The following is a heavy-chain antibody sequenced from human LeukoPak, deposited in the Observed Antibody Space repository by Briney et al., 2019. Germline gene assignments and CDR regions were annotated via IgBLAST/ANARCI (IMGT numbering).Heavy chain of an antibody. CDR3: ARDRVGSYGPRLYYYYYMDV. J-gene: IGHJ6*03. D-gene: IGHD5-18*01. Sequence: GGSLRLSCAASGFTFSSYWMSWVRQAPGKGLGWVANIKQDGSEKYYVDSVKGRFTISRDNAKNSLYLQMNSLRAEDTAVYYCARDRVGSYGPRLYYYYYMDVWGKGTTVTVSS. CDR1: GFTFSSYW. V-gene: IGHV3-7*01. CDR2: IKQDGSEK.